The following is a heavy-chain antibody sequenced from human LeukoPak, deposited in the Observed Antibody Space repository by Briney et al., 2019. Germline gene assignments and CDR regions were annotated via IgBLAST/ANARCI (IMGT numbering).Heavy chain of an antibody. Sequence: SETLSLTCSVSGTSINSYYYSWIRQSRGKGLEWIGNYFYRETTNYNPSLKSRVTISVDTSKNQFSLKLSSVTAADTAVYYCARDLAMVRGVIIDQSDWGQGTLVTVSS. J-gene: IGHJ4*02. CDR3: ARDLAMVRGVIIDQSD. V-gene: IGHV4-59*01. CDR1: GTSINSYY. D-gene: IGHD3-10*01. CDR2: YFYRETT.